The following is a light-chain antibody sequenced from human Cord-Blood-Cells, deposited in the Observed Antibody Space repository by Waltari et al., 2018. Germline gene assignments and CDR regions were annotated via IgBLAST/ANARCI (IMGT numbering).Light chain of an antibody. CDR3: QQSYSTPYT. CDR1: KSISSY. CDR2: AAS. V-gene: IGKV1-39*01. Sequence: DIKMTQSTSSLSASVGDRVTITCRASKSISSYLNWYQQKPGKAPKHLIYAASSLQSGVTSRFIGSGSGTDFTLTISSLQPEDFATYYCQQSYSTPYTFGQGTKLEIK. J-gene: IGKJ2*01.